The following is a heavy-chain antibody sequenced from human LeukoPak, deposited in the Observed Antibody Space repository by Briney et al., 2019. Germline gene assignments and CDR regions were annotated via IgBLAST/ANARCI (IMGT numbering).Heavy chain of an antibody. D-gene: IGHD6-19*01. Sequence: QSGRSLRLSCAASGFTFSSYGMHWARQAPGKGLEWVAVIWYDGSNKYYADSVKGRFTTSRDNSKNTLYLQMNSLGAEDTAVYYCARERRAPYSSGWYGPNDAFDIWGQGTMVTVSS. CDR1: GFTFSSYG. J-gene: IGHJ3*02. CDR2: IWYDGSNK. CDR3: ARERRAPYSSGWYGPNDAFDI. V-gene: IGHV3-33*01.